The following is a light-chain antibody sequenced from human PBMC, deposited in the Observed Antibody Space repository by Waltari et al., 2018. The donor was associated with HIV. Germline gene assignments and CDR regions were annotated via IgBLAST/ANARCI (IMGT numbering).Light chain of an antibody. CDR1: SSNIGSDT. CDR2: SNN. V-gene: IGLV1-44*01. CDR3: AAWDDSLNVV. Sequence: QSVLTQPPSASGTPGQRVTISCSGSSSNIGSDTVNWYQQLPGTAPKLLIYSNNQRPSGVPHRFSGSKSGTSASLAISGLRSEDEADYYCAAWDDSLNVVFGGGTKLTVL. J-gene: IGLJ2*01.